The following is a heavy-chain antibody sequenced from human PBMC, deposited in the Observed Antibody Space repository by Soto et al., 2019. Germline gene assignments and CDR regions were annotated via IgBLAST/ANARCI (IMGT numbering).Heavy chain of an antibody. D-gene: IGHD3-3*01. CDR1: GFTFRSYA. CDR2: ITNSGTGT. Sequence: QPGGSLRLSCAASGFTFRSYAMSWVRQAPGKGLEWVSGITNSGTGTHYADSVKGRFAISRDTSKNTLYPQMNSLRAEDTATYYCAKEYYDFWRGSYYFDSWGQGTLVTVSS. CDR3: AKEYYDFWRGSYYFDS. V-gene: IGHV3-23*05. J-gene: IGHJ4*02.